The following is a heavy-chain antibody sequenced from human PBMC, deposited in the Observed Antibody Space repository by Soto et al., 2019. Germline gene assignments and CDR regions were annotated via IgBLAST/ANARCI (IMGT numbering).Heavy chain of an antibody. CDR1: GFTFSSYG. CDR3: AKDGRYSYGSNWFDP. Sequence: PGGSLRLSCAASGFTFSSYGMHWVRQAPGKGLEWVAVISYDGSNKYYADSVKGRFTISRDNSKNTLYLQMNSLRAEDTAVYYCAKDGRYSYGSNWFDPWGQGTLVTVSS. D-gene: IGHD5-18*01. J-gene: IGHJ5*02. V-gene: IGHV3-30*18. CDR2: ISYDGSNK.